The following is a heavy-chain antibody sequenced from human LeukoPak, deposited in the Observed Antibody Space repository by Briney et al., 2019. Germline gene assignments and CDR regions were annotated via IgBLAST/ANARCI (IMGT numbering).Heavy chain of an antibody. Sequence: GASLRLPCAVSGFTMKNCGMHWVRQAPGKGVEWVAVIWYDGSQRHYIDSVKGRFPISRENSMHPFSLEMNGLRVDDTAVYYCLRGPDMNYNFENSFYFDSWGQGALVIVSS. CDR2: IWYDGSQR. CDR1: GFTMKNCG. V-gene: IGHV3-33*01. D-gene: IGHD3-3*01. J-gene: IGHJ4*02. CDR3: LRGPDMNYNFENSFYFDS.